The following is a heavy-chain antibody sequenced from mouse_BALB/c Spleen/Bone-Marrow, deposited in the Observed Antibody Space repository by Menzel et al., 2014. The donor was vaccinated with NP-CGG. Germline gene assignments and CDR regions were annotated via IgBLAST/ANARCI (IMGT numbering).Heavy chain of an antibody. CDR1: GYTFSNYW. CDR2: ILPGSGST. Sequence: VQLQQSGAELMKPGASVKISCMATGYTFSNYWIEWVKQRPGHGLEWIGEILPGSGSTDYNENFKGKATLTADTSSNTAYMQLSSLTSADSAVYYCARVIYWYFDVWGAGTTVTVSS. V-gene: IGHV1-9*01. J-gene: IGHJ1*01. CDR3: ARVIYWYFDV.